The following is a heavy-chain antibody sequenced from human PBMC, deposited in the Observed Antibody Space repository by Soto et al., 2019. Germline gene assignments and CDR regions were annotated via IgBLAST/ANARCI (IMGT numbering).Heavy chain of an antibody. J-gene: IGHJ3*02. CDR3: ARDRVRSYYGSGKNDAFDI. Sequence: SETLSLMCTVSGGSISNYYWSWIRQPPGKGLEWIGHVFYRGSSNYNPSLKSRVTISVDMSRNQFSLKLSSVTAADTAVYYCARDRVRSYYGSGKNDAFDIWGQGTMVTVSS. CDR1: GGSISNYY. V-gene: IGHV4-59*01. D-gene: IGHD3-10*01. CDR2: VFYRGSS.